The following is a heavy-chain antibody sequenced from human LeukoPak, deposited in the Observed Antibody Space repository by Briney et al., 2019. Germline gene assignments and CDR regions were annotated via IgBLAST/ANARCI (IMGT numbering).Heavy chain of an antibody. D-gene: IGHD1-26*01. J-gene: IGHJ4*02. Sequence: GESLKISCKGSENSFTNYWIGWVRQMPGKGLEWMGSIYPDDSDTRYSPSFQGQVTISVDKSISTAFLQWNSLKASDTAMYYCARQIPSSGSCFDYWGQGTLVTVSS. CDR3: ARQIPSSGSCFDY. CDR1: ENSFTNYW. V-gene: IGHV5-51*01. CDR2: IYPDDSDT.